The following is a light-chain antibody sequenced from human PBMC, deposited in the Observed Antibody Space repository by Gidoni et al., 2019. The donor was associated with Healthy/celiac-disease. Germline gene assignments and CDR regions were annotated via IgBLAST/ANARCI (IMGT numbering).Light chain of an antibody. J-gene: IGKJ5*01. CDR2: DAS. CDR3: QQYDNLPSIT. V-gene: IGKV1-33*01. Sequence: DIQMTQSPSSLSASVGDRVTITCQASQDISNYFNWYQQKPGKAPKLLIYDASNLETGVPSRFSGSGSWTDFTFTISSLQPEDIATDYCQQYDNLPSITFGQGTRLEIK. CDR1: QDISNY.